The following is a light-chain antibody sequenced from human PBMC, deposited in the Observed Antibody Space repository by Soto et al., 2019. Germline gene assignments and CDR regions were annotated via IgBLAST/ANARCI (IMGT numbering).Light chain of an antibody. Sequence: DIQMTQSPSSLSASVGDRVTITCRASQSISSDLNWYQQKPGKAPKLLIYAASSLQSGVPSRFSGSGSGTYFPLNISSLQPEDFATYYCQQIYSTPLTFGGGTKVKIK. CDR2: AAS. J-gene: IGKJ4*01. V-gene: IGKV1-39*01. CDR3: QQIYSTPLT. CDR1: QSISSD.